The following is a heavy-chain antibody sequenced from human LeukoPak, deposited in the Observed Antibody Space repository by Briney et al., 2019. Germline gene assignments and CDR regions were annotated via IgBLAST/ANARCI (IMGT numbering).Heavy chain of an antibody. J-gene: IGHJ6*02. V-gene: IGHV1-46*01. CDR3: ARVPYSSGWYPGTGYYYYYGMDV. D-gene: IGHD6-19*01. CDR2: INPSGGST. Sequence: ASVKVSCKASGYTFTSYYMHWVRQAPGQGLERMGIINPSGGSTSYAQKFQGRVTMTRDTSTSTVYMELSSLRSEDTAVYYCARVPYSSGWYPGTGYYYYYGMDVWGQGTTVTVSS. CDR1: GYTFTSYY.